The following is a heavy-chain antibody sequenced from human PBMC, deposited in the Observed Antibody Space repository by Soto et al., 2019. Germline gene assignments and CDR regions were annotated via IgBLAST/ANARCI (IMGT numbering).Heavy chain of an antibody. CDR1: GGSISSYY. J-gene: IGHJ6*02. Sequence: PSETLSLTCTVSGGSISSYYWSWIRQPPGKGLEWIGYIYYSGSTNYNPSLKSRVTISVDTSKNQFSLKLSSVTAADTAVYYCARAPPYYDFWSGYYSNYYGMAVWGQGTTVTVS. CDR3: ARAPPYYDFWSGYYSNYYGMAV. CDR2: IYYSGST. D-gene: IGHD3-3*01. V-gene: IGHV4-59*01.